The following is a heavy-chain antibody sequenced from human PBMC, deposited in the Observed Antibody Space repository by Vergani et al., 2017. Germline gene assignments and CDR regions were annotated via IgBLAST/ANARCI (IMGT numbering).Heavy chain of an antibody. D-gene: IGHD7-27*01. CDR2: LCPSGST. CDR1: GAPIRYWC. CDR3: ATGAGPFDI. V-gene: IGHV4-4*07. Sequence: QVQLQESGPGLVKPPETLSLSCSPSGAPIRYWCGGWLRQPAGTGLECFGRLCPSGSTNYKPSLKSRVTMSIDTSKNQFPLKLTSVTAADTAVYYCATGAGPFDIWGQGTLVTVS. J-gene: IGHJ4*02.